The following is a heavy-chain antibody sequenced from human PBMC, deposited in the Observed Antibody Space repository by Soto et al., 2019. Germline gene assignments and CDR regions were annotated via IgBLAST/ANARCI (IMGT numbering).Heavy chain of an antibody. CDR1: GFTFNTYG. V-gene: IGHV3-30*18. D-gene: IGHD5-18*01. J-gene: IGHJ4*02. Sequence: QVQLVESGGAVVQPGKSLRLSCAASGFTFNTYGMYWVRQAPGKGLEWVAAISYDGSNKYHADSVKGRFTIPRDNSKNTLYLQMNSLRVEDTAVYYCAKDIVRYTYGACDYGGQGALVTVSS. CDR2: ISYDGSNK. CDR3: AKDIVRYTYGACDY.